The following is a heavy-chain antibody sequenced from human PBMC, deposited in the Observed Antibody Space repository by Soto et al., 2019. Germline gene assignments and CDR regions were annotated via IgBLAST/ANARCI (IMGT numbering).Heavy chain of an antibody. CDR3: ARAQITVTKRYDY. CDR1: GFTFSSYW. Sequence: PGGSLRLSCAASGFTFSSYWMGWVRQAPGKGLEWVANIKQDGSQKYYVASVEGRFTISRDNAKNSLYLQLNSLRAEDTAVYYCARAQITVTKRYDYWGRGTLVTVSS. D-gene: IGHD4-17*01. CDR2: IKQDGSQK. V-gene: IGHV3-7*04. J-gene: IGHJ4*02.